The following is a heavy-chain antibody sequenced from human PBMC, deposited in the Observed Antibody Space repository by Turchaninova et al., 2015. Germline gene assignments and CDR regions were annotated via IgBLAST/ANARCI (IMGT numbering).Heavy chain of an antibody. J-gene: IGHJ2*01. CDR1: GYTCTSYV. CDR2: ISPYNGNT. Sequence: QVQLVQSGAEVKKPGASVKVSCKASGYTCTSYVIGWVRQAPGQGLELMGGISPYNGNTTYAQQLQGRGTLTTDTSASTAYMELRSLRSDDKAVYYGARGVYDSNLFWYFDLWGRGTLVTVSS. CDR3: ARGVYDSNLFWYFDL. D-gene: IGHD3-22*01. V-gene: IGHV1-18*01.